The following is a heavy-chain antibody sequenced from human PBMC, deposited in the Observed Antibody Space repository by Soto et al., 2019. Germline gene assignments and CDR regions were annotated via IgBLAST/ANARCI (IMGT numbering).Heavy chain of an antibody. J-gene: IGHJ4*03. CDR1: GFTFSSYA. V-gene: IGHV3-23*01. D-gene: IGHD3-22*01. Sequence: GGSLRLSCAASGFTFSSYAMSWVRQAPGKGLEWVSAIRGSGGSTYYADSVKGRFTISRDNSKNTLYLQMNSLRAEDKAVYYVAKKGYYYRIGYYPGFYYFWGQGTLVLVSS. CDR3: AKKGYYYRIGYYPGFYYF. CDR2: IRGSGGST.